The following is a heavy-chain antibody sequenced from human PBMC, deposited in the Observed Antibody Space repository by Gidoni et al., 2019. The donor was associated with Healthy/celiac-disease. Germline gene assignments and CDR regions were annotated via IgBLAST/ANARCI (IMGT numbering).Heavy chain of an antibody. J-gene: IGHJ3*02. CDR2: INHSGST. CDR3: ARGRSWAFDI. Sequence: QVQLQQWGAGLLKPSETLSLTCAVYGGSFSGYYWSWIRQPPGKGLEWIGEINHSGSTNYNPSLKSRVTISVDTSKNQFSLKLSSVTAADTAVYYCARGRSWAFDIWGQGTMVTVSS. V-gene: IGHV4-34*01. CDR1: GGSFSGYY.